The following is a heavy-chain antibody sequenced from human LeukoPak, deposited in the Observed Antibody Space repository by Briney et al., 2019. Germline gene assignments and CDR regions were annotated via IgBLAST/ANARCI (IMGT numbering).Heavy chain of an antibody. J-gene: IGHJ4*02. Sequence: GSVRVSCQASGYTFTSYAMNWVRQAPGQGLEWMGWINTNTGNPTYAQGFTGRFVFSLDTSVSTAYLQISSLKAEDTAVYYCARDLPGRGYYDSSGRRYGFDYWGQGTLVTVSS. D-gene: IGHD3-22*01. CDR2: INTNTGNP. CDR1: GYTFTSYA. CDR3: ARDLPGRGYYDSSGRRYGFDY. V-gene: IGHV7-4-1*02.